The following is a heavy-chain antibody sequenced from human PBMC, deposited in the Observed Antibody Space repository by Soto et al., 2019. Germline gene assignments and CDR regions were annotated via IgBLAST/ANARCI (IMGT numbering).Heavy chain of an antibody. CDR2: ISYDGSNK. CDR3: AKDKVSVVVTAPFDY. Sequence: QVQLVESGGGVVQPGRSLRLSCAASGFTFSSYGMHWVRQAPGKGLEWVAVISYDGSNKYYADSVKGRFTISRDNSKNPLYLQMNSLRAEDTAVYYCAKDKVSVVVTAPFDYWGQGTLVTVSS. D-gene: IGHD2-21*02. V-gene: IGHV3-30*18. J-gene: IGHJ4*02. CDR1: GFTFSSYG.